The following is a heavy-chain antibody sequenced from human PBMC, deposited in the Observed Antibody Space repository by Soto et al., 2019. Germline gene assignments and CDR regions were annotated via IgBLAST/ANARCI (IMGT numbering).Heavy chain of an antibody. CDR1: GYSFTSTY. CDR3: ALKVVTYYDN. CDR2: INPAGGTT. Sequence: QVQLVQSGAEVKKPGASVRISCRASGYSFTSTYVHWVRQAPGQGPEWMGIINPAGGTTYYAQKFQGRLTITSDTSTDTVFMDLNDLTSEDTAVYFCALKVVTYYDNWGQGTLLTGSS. D-gene: IGHD2-21*02. V-gene: IGHV1-46*01. J-gene: IGHJ4*02.